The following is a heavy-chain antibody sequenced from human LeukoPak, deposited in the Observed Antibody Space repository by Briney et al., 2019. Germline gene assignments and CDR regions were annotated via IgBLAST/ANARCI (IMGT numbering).Heavy chain of an antibody. CDR1: GFSFSNYG. CDR2: IWDDGSYK. D-gene: IGHD1-26*01. CDR3: ARGGPIVGATNRYYFDY. V-gene: IGHV3-30*19. Sequence: GRSLGPSCAASGFSFSNYGMHWVRQAPGKGLEWVAVIWDDGSYKYYADSVKGRFTISRDNSKSTLYLQMGSLRAEDMAVYYCARGGPIVGATNRYYFDYWGQGTLVTVSS. J-gene: IGHJ4*02.